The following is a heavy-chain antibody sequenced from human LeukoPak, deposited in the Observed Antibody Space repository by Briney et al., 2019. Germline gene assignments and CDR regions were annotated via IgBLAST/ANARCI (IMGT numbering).Heavy chain of an antibody. V-gene: IGHV4-59*08. CDR2: IYYSGTT. CDR3: ASQSGYQLPSTFDY. Sequence: PWETLSLTCTVSGGSISSYYWTWIRQPPGKGLEWIGNIYYSGTTNYNPSLRGRVTISVDTSKNQVSLKLYSVTAADTAVYYCASQSGYQLPSTFDYWGQGILATVSS. J-gene: IGHJ4*02. D-gene: IGHD2-2*01. CDR1: GGSISSYY.